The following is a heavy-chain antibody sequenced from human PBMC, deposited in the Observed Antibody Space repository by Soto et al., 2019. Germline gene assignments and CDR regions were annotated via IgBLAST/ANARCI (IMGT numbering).Heavy chain of an antibody. CDR1: GFIVSSFA. V-gene: IGHV3-23*01. Sequence: QLLDSGGGLVQHGGSLRLSCAASGFIVSSFAMSWVRQAPGKGPEWVSTIGASVNSAYYADSVKGRFTISRDNSKNTLHLQMNRLRADDTAVYYCAKGIYCSGGSCSFYESWGQVSRVTVSS. CDR2: IGASVNSA. CDR3: AKGIYCSGGSCSFYES. J-gene: IGHJ5*02. D-gene: IGHD2-15*01.